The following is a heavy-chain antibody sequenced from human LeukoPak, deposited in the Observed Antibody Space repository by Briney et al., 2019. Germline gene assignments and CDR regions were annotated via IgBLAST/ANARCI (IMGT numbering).Heavy chain of an antibody. D-gene: IGHD3-22*01. V-gene: IGHV3-48*03. CDR1: GFTFSSYE. J-gene: IGHJ4*02. CDR3: ARDQDRYYYDSSGYYFDY. Sequence: GGSLRLSCAASGFTFSSYEMNWVRQAPGKGLEWVSYISSSGSTIYYADSVKSRFTISRDNAKNSLYLQMNSLRAEDTAVYYCARDQDRYYYDSSGYYFDYWGQGTLVTVSS. CDR2: ISSSGSTI.